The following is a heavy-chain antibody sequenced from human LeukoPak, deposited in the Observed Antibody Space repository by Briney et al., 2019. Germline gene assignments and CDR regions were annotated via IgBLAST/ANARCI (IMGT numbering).Heavy chain of an antibody. CDR3: ARVPHLTMESDY. CDR2: IYYSGST. Sequence: SETLSLTCTVSGGSISSSSYYWGWIRQPPGKGLEWIGSIYYSGSTYYNPSLKSRVTISVDTSKNQFSLKLSSVTAADTAVYYCARVPHLTMESDYWGQGTLVTVSS. D-gene: IGHD3-10*01. V-gene: IGHV4-39*07. J-gene: IGHJ4*02. CDR1: GGSISSSSYY.